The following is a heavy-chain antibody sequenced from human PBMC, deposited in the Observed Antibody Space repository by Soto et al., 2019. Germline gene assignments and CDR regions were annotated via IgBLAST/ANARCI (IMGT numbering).Heavy chain of an antibody. V-gene: IGHV3-21*01. CDR2: ISSSSSYI. Sequence: EVQLVESGGGLVKPGGSLRLSCAASGFTFSSYSMNWVRQAPGKGLEWVSSISSSSSYIYYADSVKGRFTISRDNAKNSLYLQMNSLRAEDTAVYYCARGLGSGRITIFGSHPDNYYMDVWGKGTTVTVSS. D-gene: IGHD3-3*01. CDR1: GFTFSSYS. CDR3: ARGLGSGRITIFGSHPDNYYMDV. J-gene: IGHJ6*03.